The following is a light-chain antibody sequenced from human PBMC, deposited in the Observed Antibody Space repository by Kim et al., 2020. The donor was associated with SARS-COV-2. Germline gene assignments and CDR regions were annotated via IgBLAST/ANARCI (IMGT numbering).Light chain of an antibody. Sequence: SYELTQPPSVSVSPGKTARITCGGDKIGSNSVHWYQMKPGQAPVLVTYFDSDRPSEIPERFSGSKSGNTATLTINEVEAGDEADYYCLVGDTSSGYDYFFGIGTKVTVL. CDR1: KIGSNS. V-gene: IGLV3-21*04. CDR2: FDS. CDR3: LVGDTSSGYDYF. J-gene: IGLJ1*01.